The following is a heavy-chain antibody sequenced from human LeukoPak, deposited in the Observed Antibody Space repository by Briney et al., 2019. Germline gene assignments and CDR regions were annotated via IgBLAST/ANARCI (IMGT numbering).Heavy chain of an antibody. Sequence: PGGSLRLSCAASGFTFDDYAMHWVRQAPGKGRECFSLISGDGGSTYYADSVKGRFTISRDNSKNSLYLQMNSLRTEDTALYYCARTLGYNWNYGFGYWGQGTLVTVSS. V-gene: IGHV3-43*02. CDR3: ARTLGYNWNYGFGY. J-gene: IGHJ4*02. D-gene: IGHD1-7*01. CDR1: GFTFDDYA. CDR2: ISGDGGST.